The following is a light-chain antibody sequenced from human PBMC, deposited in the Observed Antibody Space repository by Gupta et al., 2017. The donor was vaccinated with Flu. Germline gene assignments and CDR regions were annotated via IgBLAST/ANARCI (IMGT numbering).Light chain of an antibody. J-gene: IGKJ1*01. Sequence: ATLSVSLGERVTVSCRASQSIRNNLAWYQQKPGQPPRLLIYNSYTRDTDIPARFSGDGYGTDFTLTIDSRRSEDFAVYYCQHYSDRPPWTFGQGTKVDIK. V-gene: IGKV3-15*01. CDR1: QSIRNN. CDR2: NSY. CDR3: QHYSDRPPWT.